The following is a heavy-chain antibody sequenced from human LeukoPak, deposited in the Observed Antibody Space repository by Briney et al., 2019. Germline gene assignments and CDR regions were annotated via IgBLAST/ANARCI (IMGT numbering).Heavy chain of an antibody. J-gene: IGHJ3*02. D-gene: IGHD3-16*01. V-gene: IGHV4-4*02. CDR1: GDSISNSHW. CDR2: IYYGETT. Sequence: SGTLSLTCAVSGDSISNSHWWSWVRQPPGKGLEWIGNIYYGETTYYNPSLKTRLTISVDTSKNQFSLELRSVTAADTAVYFCAFGKTEDHRGDAFDIWGQGTMVTVSS. CDR3: AFGKTEDHRGDAFDI.